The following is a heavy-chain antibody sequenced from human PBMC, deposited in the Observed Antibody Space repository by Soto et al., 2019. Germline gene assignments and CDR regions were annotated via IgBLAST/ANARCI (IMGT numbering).Heavy chain of an antibody. Sequence: SETLSLTCTVSGGSISSSSYYWGWIRQPPGKGLEWIGSIYYSGSTYYNPSLKSRVTISVDTSKNQFSLKLSSVTAADTAVYYCARLPDGVGGQLLLGHFDYWGQGTLVTVSS. CDR3: ARLPDGVGGQLLLGHFDY. J-gene: IGHJ4*02. D-gene: IGHD2-2*01. CDR1: GGSISSSSYY. V-gene: IGHV4-39*01. CDR2: IYYSGST.